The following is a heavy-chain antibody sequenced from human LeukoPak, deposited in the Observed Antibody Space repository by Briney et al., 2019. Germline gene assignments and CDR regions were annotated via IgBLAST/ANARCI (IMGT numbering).Heavy chain of an antibody. CDR1: GGSISSYY. CDR3: ARRYCSSTSCYPFDP. V-gene: IGHV4-59*01. Sequence: PSETLSLTCTVSGGSISSYYWSWIRQPPGKGLEWIGYIYCSGSTNYNPSFKSRVTISLDTSKNQFSLKLSSVTAADTAVYYCARRYCSSTSCYPFDPWGQGTLVTVSS. CDR2: IYCSGST. D-gene: IGHD2-2*01. J-gene: IGHJ5*02.